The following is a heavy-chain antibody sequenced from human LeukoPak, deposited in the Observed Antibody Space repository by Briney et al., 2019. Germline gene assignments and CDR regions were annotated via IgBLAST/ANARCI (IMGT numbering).Heavy chain of an antibody. CDR3: AKVRGTFTSGFYFDH. J-gene: IGHJ4*02. V-gene: IGHV3-9*01. D-gene: IGHD3-22*01. CDR1: GFKFDDYA. CDR2: ISYNSAFI. Sequence: GRSLRLSCAASGFKFDDYAMHWVRQAPGKGLQWLSIISYNSAFIDYADPVKGRFTISRDNARNSLYLQLNSLRAEDTAFYFCAKVRGTFTSGFYFDHWGQGTLVTVSA.